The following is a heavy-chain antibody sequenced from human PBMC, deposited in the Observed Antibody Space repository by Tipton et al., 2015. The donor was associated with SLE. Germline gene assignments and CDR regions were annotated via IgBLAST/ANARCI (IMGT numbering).Heavy chain of an antibody. D-gene: IGHD1-26*01. J-gene: IGHJ5*02. V-gene: IGHV4-59*11. CDR1: GDSISRLY. CDR3: AKGTLGS. CDR2: VSYSGGI. Sequence: TLSLTCTVSGDSISRLYWSWIRQPPGKGLEWIGYVSYSGGIKYNPSLKSRVTISLNKSRNQFSLKLTSVTAADTAIYYCAKGTLGSWGQGTLVTVSS.